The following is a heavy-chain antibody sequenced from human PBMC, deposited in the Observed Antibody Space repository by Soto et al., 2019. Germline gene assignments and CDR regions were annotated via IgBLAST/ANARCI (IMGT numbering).Heavy chain of an antibody. D-gene: IGHD6-6*01. V-gene: IGHV3-53*01. Sequence: GGSLRLSCAASGFTVSSNSMSWVRQAPGKGLEWVSVIYSGGSTYYAEDVKGRFTISRDNSKNTLYLQMNSLRTADTAVYYCASIAAHPDGGQRTLAT. CDR3: ASIAAHPD. CDR1: GFTVSSNS. CDR2: IYSGGST. J-gene: IGHJ4*02.